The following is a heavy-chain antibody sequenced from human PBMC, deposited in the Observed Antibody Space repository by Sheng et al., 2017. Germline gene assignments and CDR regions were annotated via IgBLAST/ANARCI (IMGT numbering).Heavy chain of an antibody. CDR3: ARGAVAGGPGWFDP. CDR2: IYYSGST. D-gene: IGHD6-19*01. J-gene: IGHJ5*02. CDR1: GGSISSSSYY. Sequence: QLQLQESGPGLVKPSETLSLTCTVSGGSISSSSYYWGWIRQPPGKGLEWIGSIYYSGSTYYNPSLKSRVTISVDTSKNQFSLKLSSVTAADTAVYYCARGAVAGGPGWFDPWGQGTLVTVSS. V-gene: IGHV4-39*07.